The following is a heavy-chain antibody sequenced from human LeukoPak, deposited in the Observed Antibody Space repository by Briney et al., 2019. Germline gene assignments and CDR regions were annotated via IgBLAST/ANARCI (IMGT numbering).Heavy chain of an antibody. CDR2: IYYNGNS. CDR3: ARHLSGSAMMHYFDS. CDR1: GASISSGRNY. J-gene: IGHJ4*02. Sequence: SSETLSLTCNVSGASISSGRNYWGWIRQSPGKGLEWIGSIYYNGNSYYNPSLKSRVSISVDTSKNHISLEVSSLTAADAALYFCARHLSGSAMMHYFDSWGQGTLVTVSS. V-gene: IGHV4-39*01. D-gene: IGHD5-18*01.